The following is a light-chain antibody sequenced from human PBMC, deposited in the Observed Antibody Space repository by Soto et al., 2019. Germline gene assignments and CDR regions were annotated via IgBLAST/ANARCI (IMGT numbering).Light chain of an antibody. V-gene: IGLV2-8*01. Sequence: QSALTQPPSASGSPGQSVTISCTGTSSDVGGYNYVSWYQQHPGKAPKLMIYEVSKRPSGVPDRFSGSKSGNTASLTVSGLQSEDEADYYCSSYAGSSKTWVFGGGTKLTVL. CDR3: SSYAGSSKTWV. CDR1: SSDVGGYNY. CDR2: EVS. J-gene: IGLJ3*02.